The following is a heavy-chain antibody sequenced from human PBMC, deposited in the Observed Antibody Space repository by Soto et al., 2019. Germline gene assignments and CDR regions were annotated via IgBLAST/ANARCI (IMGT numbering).Heavy chain of an antibody. D-gene: IGHD1-26*01. CDR2: IKSKVDGETT. CDR1: GFTFKNAW. V-gene: IGHV3-15*07. CDR3: TTDFRPSRWEGAHY. J-gene: IGHJ4*02. Sequence: GGSLRLSCAAAGFTFKNAWMNWVRQAPGKGLEWVGRIKSKVDGETTDYAAPVKGRFTISRDDSKSTLYLQMNSLETEDTAVYSCTTDFRPSRWEGAHYWGQGTLVTVSS.